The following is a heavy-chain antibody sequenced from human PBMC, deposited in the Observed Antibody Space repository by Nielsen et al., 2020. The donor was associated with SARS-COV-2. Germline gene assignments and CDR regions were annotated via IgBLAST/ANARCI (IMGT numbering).Heavy chain of an antibody. CDR2: ISGSGGST. CDR1: GFTFSSYA. D-gene: IGHD2-15*01. Sequence: GESLKISCAASGFTFSSYAMSWVRQAPGNGLEWVSAISGSGGSTYYADSVKGRFTIPRDNSKNTLYLQMNSLRAEDTAVYYCAKASSGGYCSGGSCYYYYYMDVWGKGTTVTVSS. CDR3: AKASSGGYCSGGSCYYYYYMDV. V-gene: IGHV3-23*01. J-gene: IGHJ6*03.